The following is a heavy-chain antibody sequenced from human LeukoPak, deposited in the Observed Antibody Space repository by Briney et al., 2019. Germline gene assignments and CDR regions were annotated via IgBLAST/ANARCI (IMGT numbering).Heavy chain of an antibody. CDR3: ARGSGWGKDYYYGMDV. J-gene: IGHJ6*02. Sequence: SETLSLTCTVSGDSISSYYWSWIRQPPGKGLEWIGYIYYSGSTNYNPSLKSRVTISVDTSKNQFSLKLSSVTAADTAVYYCARGSGWGKDYYYGMDVWGQGTTVTVSS. CDR1: GDSISSYY. CDR2: IYYSGST. V-gene: IGHV4-59*01. D-gene: IGHD6-19*01.